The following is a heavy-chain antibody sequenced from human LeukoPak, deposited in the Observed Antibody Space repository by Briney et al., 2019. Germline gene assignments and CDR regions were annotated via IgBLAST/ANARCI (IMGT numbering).Heavy chain of an antibody. CDR1: GYTFTGYY. Sequence: EASVKVSCKASGYTFTGYYMHWVRQAPGQGLEWMGRINPNSGGTNYAQKFQGRVTMTRDASISTAYMELSRLRSDDTAVYYCARDRGRSKPFDYWGQGTLVTVSS. CDR2: INPNSGGT. D-gene: IGHD3-10*01. CDR3: ARDRGRSKPFDY. V-gene: IGHV1-2*06. J-gene: IGHJ4*02.